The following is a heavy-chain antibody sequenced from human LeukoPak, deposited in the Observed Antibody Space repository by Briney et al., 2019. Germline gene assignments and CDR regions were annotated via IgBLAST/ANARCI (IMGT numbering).Heavy chain of an antibody. J-gene: IGHJ6*03. V-gene: IGHV1-2*02. CDR2: INPNSGGT. Sequence: ASVKVSCKASGYTFTGYYMHWVRQAPGEGLEWMGWINPNSGGTKYAQKFQGRVTMTRDTSISTAYMELSRLRSDDTAVYYCVSGYYFYYYMDVWGKGTTVTVSS. D-gene: IGHD1-26*01. CDR3: VSGYYFYYYMDV. CDR1: GYTFTGYY.